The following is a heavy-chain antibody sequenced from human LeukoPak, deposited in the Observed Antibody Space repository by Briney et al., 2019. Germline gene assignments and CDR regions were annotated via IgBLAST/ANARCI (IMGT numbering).Heavy chain of an antibody. V-gene: IGHV4-34*01. D-gene: IGHD3-3*01. CDR3: ARGPRITIFGVVTPLDY. CDR1: GGPFSGYY. J-gene: IGHJ4*02. CDR2: INHSGST. Sequence: SGTLSLTCAVYGGPFSGYYWSWIRQPPGKGLEWIGEINHSGSTNYNPSLKSRVTISVDTSKNQFSLKLSSVTAADTAVYYCARGPRITIFGVVTPLDYWGQGTLVTVSS.